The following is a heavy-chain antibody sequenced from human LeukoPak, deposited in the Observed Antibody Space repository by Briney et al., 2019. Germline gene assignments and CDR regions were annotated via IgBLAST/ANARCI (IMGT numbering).Heavy chain of an antibody. CDR3: ARGALQLVPRTGFDP. J-gene: IGHJ5*02. CDR2: MNNDGRVI. D-gene: IGHD6-13*01. Sequence: GGSLRLSCKVSGFTINTYWMHWVRQAPGKGLVWVARMNNDGRVITYADSVKGRFTISRDNAKNTLYLQMNSLRAEDTAVYYCARGALQLVPRTGFDPWGQGTLVTVSS. CDR1: GFTINTYW. V-gene: IGHV3-74*01.